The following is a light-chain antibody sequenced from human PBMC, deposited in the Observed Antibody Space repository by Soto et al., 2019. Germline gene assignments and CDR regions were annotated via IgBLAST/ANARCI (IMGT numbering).Light chain of an antibody. CDR1: QSVGTY. CDR3: QQRSNWPLT. CDR2: GAS. J-gene: IGKJ4*01. V-gene: IGKV3D-20*02. Sequence: IVLTQSPGTLSLSPGERATLSCRASQSVGTYLAWYQQKPGQAPRLLIYGASSRATGIPDRFSGSGSGTDFTLTISRLEPEDFAVYYCQQRSNWPLTFGGGTKVDIK.